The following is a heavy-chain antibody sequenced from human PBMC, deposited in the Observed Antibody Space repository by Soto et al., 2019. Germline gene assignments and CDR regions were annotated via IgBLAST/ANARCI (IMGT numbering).Heavy chain of an antibody. CDR2: INHSGIT. CDR1: GGSFSVYY. Sequence: QVQLQQWGAGLLKPSETLSLTCAVYGGSFSVYYWTWIRQPPGTGLEWIGEINHSGITNYNPSLKSLFTISVDASKNQLSLKLTSVTAADTSVYYCSSDKITGLFDYWGQGTLVTVSA. J-gene: IGHJ4*02. V-gene: IGHV4-34*01. CDR3: SSDKITGLFDY. D-gene: IGHD2-8*02.